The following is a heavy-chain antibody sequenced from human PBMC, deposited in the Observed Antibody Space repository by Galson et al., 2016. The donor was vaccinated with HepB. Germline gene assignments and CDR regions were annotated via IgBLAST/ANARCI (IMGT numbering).Heavy chain of an antibody. J-gene: IGHJ6*02. CDR2: ISYEGNNK. CDR1: GFTLSSYA. Sequence: SLRLSCAVSGFTLSSYAMHWVRQAPGKGLEWVAVISYEGNNKYYADSVKGRFTISRDNSKNTLYLQMNSLRAEDTAVYYCARVTSSGWCEDDYYYGMDVWGQGTTVTVSS. V-gene: IGHV3-30-3*01. D-gene: IGHD6-19*01. CDR3: ARVTSSGWCEDDYYYGMDV.